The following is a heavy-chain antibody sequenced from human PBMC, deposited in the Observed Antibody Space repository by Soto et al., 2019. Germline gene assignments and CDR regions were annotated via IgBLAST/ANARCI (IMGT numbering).Heavy chain of an antibody. CDR3: ARGFNIVATINWFDP. D-gene: IGHD5-12*01. J-gene: IGHJ5*02. Sequence: EASVKVSCKASGYTFTSYGISWVRQAPGQGLEWMGWISAYNGSTSYAQKFQGRVTMTRDTSTSTVYMELSSLRSEDAAVYYCARGFNIVATINWFDPWGQGTLVTVSS. V-gene: IGHV1-18*01. CDR1: GYTFTSYG. CDR2: ISAYNGST.